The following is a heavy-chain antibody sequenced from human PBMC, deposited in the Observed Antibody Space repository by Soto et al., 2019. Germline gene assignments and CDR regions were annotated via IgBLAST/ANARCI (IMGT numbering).Heavy chain of an antibody. J-gene: IGHJ4*02. CDR3: TTDLPYYDFWSGYEDY. V-gene: IGHV3-15*01. Sequence: ESGGGLVKPGGSLRLSCAASGFTFSNAWMSWVHQAPGKGLEWVGRIKSKTDGGTTDYAAPVKGRFTISRDDSKNTLYLQMNSLKTEDTAVYYCTTDLPYYDFWSGYEDYWGQGTLVTVSS. D-gene: IGHD3-3*01. CDR1: GFTFSNAW. CDR2: IKSKTDGGTT.